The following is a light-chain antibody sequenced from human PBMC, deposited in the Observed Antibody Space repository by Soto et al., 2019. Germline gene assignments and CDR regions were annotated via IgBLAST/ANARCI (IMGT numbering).Light chain of an antibody. V-gene: IGKV1-5*01. CDR1: QTITTW. CDR2: DAS. Sequence: DIQITQSPSSLSSSVLERFTITCRAIQTITTWMAWYQQKPGKAPKLLVYDASTLQSGVGTRFSGSGSGTEFTLIISGLQPEDSATYYCQQYTNTNNPWMFGQGTKVDIK. J-gene: IGKJ1*01. CDR3: QQYTNTNNPWM.